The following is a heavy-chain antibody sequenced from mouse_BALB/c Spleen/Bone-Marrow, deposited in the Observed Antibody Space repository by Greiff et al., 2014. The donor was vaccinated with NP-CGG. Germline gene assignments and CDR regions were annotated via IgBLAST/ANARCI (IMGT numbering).Heavy chain of an antibody. Sequence: QVQLQQSGPELVKPGASVRISCKASGYTFTSYYIHWVKQRPGQGLEWIGWIYPGNVNTKYNEKFKGKATLTADKSSSTAYMQLSSLTSEDSAVYFCARNDYDYFDYWGQDTTLTVSS. D-gene: IGHD2-4*01. CDR3: ARNDYDYFDY. V-gene: IGHV1S56*01. J-gene: IGHJ2*01. CDR2: IYPGNVNT. CDR1: GYTFTSYY.